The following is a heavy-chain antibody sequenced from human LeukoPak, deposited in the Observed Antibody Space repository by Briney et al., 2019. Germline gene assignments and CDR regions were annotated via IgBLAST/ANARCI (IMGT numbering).Heavy chain of an antibody. D-gene: IGHD3-9*01. CDR3: AKDPEGGYDILTGYYMDY. J-gene: IGHJ4*02. CDR1: GFTFSSYA. CDR2: ISGSGGST. Sequence: GGTLRLSCAASGFTFSSYAMSWVRQAPGKGLEWVSAISGSGGSTYYADSVKGRFTISRDNSKNTLYLQMNSLRAEDTAVYYCAKDPEGGYDILTGYYMDYWDQGTLVTVSS. V-gene: IGHV3-23*01.